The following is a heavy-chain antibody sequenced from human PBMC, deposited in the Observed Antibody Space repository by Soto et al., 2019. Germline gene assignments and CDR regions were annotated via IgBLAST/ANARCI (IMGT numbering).Heavy chain of an antibody. Sequence: ASVKGACKGSGYALSELSVHWVRQAPGKGLEWMGCFDPEGGETIYAQKFQGRVTMTGDTSISTAYMELSRLRSDDTAVYYCARSIAAAAEEGNSYYGMDVWGHGTTVPVSS. J-gene: IGHJ6*02. CDR1: GYALSELS. D-gene: IGHD6-25*01. CDR2: FDPEGGET. CDR3: ARSIAAAAEEGNSYYGMDV. V-gene: IGHV1-24*01.